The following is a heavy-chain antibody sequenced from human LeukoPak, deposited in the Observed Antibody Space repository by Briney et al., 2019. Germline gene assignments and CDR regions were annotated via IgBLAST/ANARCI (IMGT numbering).Heavy chain of an antibody. Sequence: GGSLRLSCTASGFTFGDYAMSWVRQAPGKGLEWVGFIRSKAYGGTTEYAASVKGRFTISRDDSKSIAYLQMNSLKTEDTAVYYCTRVSGSYYYDAFDIWGQGTMVTVSS. V-gene: IGHV3-49*04. CDR2: IRSKAYGGTT. D-gene: IGHD1-26*01. CDR3: TRVSGSYYYDAFDI. J-gene: IGHJ3*02. CDR1: GFTFGDYA.